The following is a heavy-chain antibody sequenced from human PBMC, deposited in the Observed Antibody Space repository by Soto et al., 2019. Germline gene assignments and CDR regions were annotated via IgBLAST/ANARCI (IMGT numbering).Heavy chain of an antibody. Sequence: PSETLSLTCAVSGGSISSEYFHWTWIRQSPGKGLEWIGYIHYTGSIMYNPSFKSRLTMAVDMTKNQFSLQLTSVTAADTAVYFCAREDDGGDRDYYGLDVWGQGTTVTVSS. CDR2: IHYTGSI. V-gene: IGHV4-30-4*08. J-gene: IGHJ6*02. CDR3: AREDDGGDRDYYGLDV. D-gene: IGHD2-21*02. CDR1: GGSISSEYFH.